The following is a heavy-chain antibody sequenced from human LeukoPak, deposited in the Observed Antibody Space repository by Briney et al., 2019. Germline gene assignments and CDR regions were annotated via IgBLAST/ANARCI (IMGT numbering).Heavy chain of an antibody. V-gene: IGHV1-69*01. J-gene: IGHJ6*02. CDR2: IVPLFGTL. D-gene: IGHD4-11*01. CDR3: ARGDSNYYYGMDV. Sequence: GASVKVSCKASGGTFSTHAVHWVRQAPGQGLEYMGGIVPLFGTLTYAQKFQGTITITADASTSTAYLEMSNLSSDDTAMYYCARGDSNYYYGMDVWGQGTTVTVSS. CDR1: GGTFSTHA.